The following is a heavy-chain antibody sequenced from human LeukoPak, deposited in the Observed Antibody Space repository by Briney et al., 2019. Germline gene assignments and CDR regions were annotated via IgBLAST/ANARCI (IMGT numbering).Heavy chain of an antibody. D-gene: IGHD6-6*01. J-gene: IGHJ4*02. Sequence: SETLSLTCTVSGGSISSYYWSWIRQPAGKGLEWIGRIYTSGSTNYNPSLKSRVTMSVDTSKNQISLKVNSVTAADTAVYYCARESYSSSYLFDFWGQGTLVTVSS. CDR3: ARESYSSSYLFDF. V-gene: IGHV4-4*07. CDR2: IYTSGST. CDR1: GGSISSYY.